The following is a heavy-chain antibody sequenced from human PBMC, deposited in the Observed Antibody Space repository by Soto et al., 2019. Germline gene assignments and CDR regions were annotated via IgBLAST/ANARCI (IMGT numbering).Heavy chain of an antibody. CDR3: AKDNAVTLDLFDY. CDR1: GFTFSSYA. Sequence: EVQLLESGGGLVQPGGSLRLSRAASGFTFSSYAMSWVRQAPGKGLEWVSAISGSGGSTYYADSVKGRFTISRDNSKNTLYLQMNSLRAEDTAVYYCAKDNAVTLDLFDYWGQGTLVTVSS. J-gene: IGHJ4*02. CDR2: ISGSGGST. V-gene: IGHV3-23*01. D-gene: IGHD4-4*01.